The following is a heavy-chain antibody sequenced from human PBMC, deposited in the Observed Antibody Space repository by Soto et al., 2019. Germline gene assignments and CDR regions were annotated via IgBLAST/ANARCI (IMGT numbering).Heavy chain of an antibody. J-gene: IGHJ5*02. CDR1: GYTFTSYA. CDR3: AREGRYYYDSSGYPNWFDP. Sequence: QVQLVQSGAEVKKPGASVKVSCKASGYTFTSYAMHWVRQAPGQRLEWMGWINAGNGNTKYSQKFQGRVTITRDTSASTAYMELSSLRSEDTAVYYCAREGRYYYDSSGYPNWFDPWGQGTVVTVSS. CDR2: INAGNGNT. V-gene: IGHV1-3*01. D-gene: IGHD3-22*01.